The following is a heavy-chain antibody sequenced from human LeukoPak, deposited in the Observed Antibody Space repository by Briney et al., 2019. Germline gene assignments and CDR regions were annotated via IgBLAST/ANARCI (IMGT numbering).Heavy chain of an antibody. J-gene: IGHJ4*02. CDR2: MSASGGST. V-gene: IGHV3-23*01. D-gene: IGHD3-10*01. Sequence: GGSLRLSCAASGFTFSTYAMSWVRQAPGKGLEWVSAMSASGGSTYYADSVKGRFTISRDNSKNTLYLQMNSLRAEDTALYYCAKGRISMVRGDFFDYRGQGTLVTVSS. CDR3: AKGRISMVRGDFFDY. CDR1: GFTFSTYA.